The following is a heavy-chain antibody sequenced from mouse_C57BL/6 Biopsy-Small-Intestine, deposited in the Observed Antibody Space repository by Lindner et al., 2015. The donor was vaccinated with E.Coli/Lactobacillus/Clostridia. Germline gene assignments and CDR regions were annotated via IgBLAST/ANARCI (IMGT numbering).Heavy chain of an antibody. J-gene: IGHJ3*01. V-gene: IGHV1-4*01. D-gene: IGHD6-1*01. Sequence: SVKVSCKASGPAYTFTYYGLNWVRQAPGQGPEWVAWISNHNGNTEYAEKFQGRVTLNTDKSTRTAYMELRSLRPDDTAVYYCATEYCSSNSLCGFWGQGTLVSVS. CDR3: ATEYCSSNSLCGF. CDR1: GPAYTFTYYG. CDR2: ISNHNGNT.